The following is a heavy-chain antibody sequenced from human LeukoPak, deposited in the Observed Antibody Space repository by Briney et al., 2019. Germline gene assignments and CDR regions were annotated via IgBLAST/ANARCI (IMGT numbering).Heavy chain of an antibody. V-gene: IGHV3-21*01. D-gene: IGHD3-10*01. CDR1: GLHFRSYN. J-gene: IGHJ4*02. Sequence: GGSLTLFCAASGLHFRSYNMMWVRQAPGRGLEWVSSISSSNSYIYYADSVKGRFTISRDNAKNSLFLQMNSLRAEDTAVYYCAKDLTLWFHWGQGTLVTVSS. CDR2: ISSSNSYI. CDR3: AKDLTLWFH.